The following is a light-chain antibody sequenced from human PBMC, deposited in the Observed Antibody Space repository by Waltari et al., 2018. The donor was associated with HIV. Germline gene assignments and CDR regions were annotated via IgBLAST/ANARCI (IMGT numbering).Light chain of an antibody. CDR1: SGSIATNY. CDR2: ADN. V-gene: IGLV6-57*01. Sequence: NFILTQPHSVSESPGKTVTIPCTRSSGSIATNYVHWYQLRPGTSPTPVIYADNQRPSGVPDRFSGSIDSSSTSASLTISGLKTEDEAYYYCQSYDNTDVVFGGGTKLTVL. J-gene: IGLJ2*01. CDR3: QSYDNTDVV.